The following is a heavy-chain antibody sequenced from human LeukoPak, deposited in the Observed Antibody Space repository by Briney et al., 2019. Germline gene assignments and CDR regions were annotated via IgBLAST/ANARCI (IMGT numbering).Heavy chain of an antibody. CDR3: AKTYYGSGSYAPNYFDY. V-gene: IGHV3-23*01. CDR2: ISGSGGST. J-gene: IGHJ4*02. D-gene: IGHD3-10*01. CDR1: GFTFSGYG. Sequence: GGSLRLSCAASGFTFSGYGMSWVRQAPGKGVAWVSAISGSGGSTYYTDSVKGRFTISRDNSKNTLYLQMNSLRAEDTAVYYCAKTYYGSGSYAPNYFDYWGQGTLVTVSS.